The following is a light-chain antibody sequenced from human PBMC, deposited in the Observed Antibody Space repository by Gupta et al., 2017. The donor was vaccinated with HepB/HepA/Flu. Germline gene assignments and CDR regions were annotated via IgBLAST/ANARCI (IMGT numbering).Light chain of an antibody. CDR3: SSYTSSSTWV. CDR1: SSDVGGYNY. Sequence: QSALTQPASVSASPGQSTTISCTGTSSDVGGYNYVSWYQQHPGKAPKLMIYDVNTRPSGVSNRFSGSKSGNTASLTISGLQAEDEADYYCSSYTSSSTWVFGGWTKLTVL. V-gene: IGLV2-14*03. J-gene: IGLJ3*02. CDR2: DVN.